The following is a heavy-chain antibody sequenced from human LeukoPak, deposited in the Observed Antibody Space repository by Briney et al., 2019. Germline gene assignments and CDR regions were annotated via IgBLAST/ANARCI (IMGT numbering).Heavy chain of an antibody. V-gene: IGHV4-34*01. CDR3: SRGPQYDILTGYYLDY. CDR1: GGSFSGYY. J-gene: IGHJ4*02. Sequence: PSETLSLTCAVYGGSFSGYYRSWIRQPPGKGLEWIGEINHSGSTNYNPSLKSRVTISVDTSKSQFSLKLSSVTAADTAVYYCSRGPQYDILTGYYLDYWGQGTLVTVSS. D-gene: IGHD3-9*01. CDR2: INHSGST.